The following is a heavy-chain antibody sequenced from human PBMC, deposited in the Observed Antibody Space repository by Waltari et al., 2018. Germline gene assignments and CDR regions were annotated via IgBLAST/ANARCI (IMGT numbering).Heavy chain of an antibody. V-gene: IGHV4-59*01. J-gene: IGHJ4*02. CDR3: ARDGTIFGIDY. CDR1: GGSISSYY. D-gene: IGHD3-3*01. CDR2: IYYSGST. Sequence: QVQLQESGPGLVKPSETLSLTCTVSGGSISSYYWSLIRQPPGKGLEWIGDIYYSGSTNYNPSLKSRVTISVDTSKNQFSLKLSSVTAADTAVYYCARDGTIFGIDYWGQGTLVTVSS.